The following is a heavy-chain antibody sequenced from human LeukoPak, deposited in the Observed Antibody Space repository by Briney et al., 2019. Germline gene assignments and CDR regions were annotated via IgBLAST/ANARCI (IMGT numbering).Heavy chain of an antibody. CDR2: INHSGST. Sequence: SETLSLTCAVYGGSFSGYYWSWVRQPPGKGREWIGEINHSGSTNYNPSLKSRVTISVDTSKNQFSLQLSSEPAADSAVYYCVRPLSQWPRKNAFDIWGQGTMVTVSS. CDR3: VRPLSQWPRKNAFDI. V-gene: IGHV4-34*01. J-gene: IGHJ3*02. D-gene: IGHD6-19*01. CDR1: GGSFSGYY.